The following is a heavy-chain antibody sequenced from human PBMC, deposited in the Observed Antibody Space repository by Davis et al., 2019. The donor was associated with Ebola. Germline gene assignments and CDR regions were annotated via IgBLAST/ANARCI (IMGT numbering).Heavy chain of an antibody. V-gene: IGHV3-21*01. CDR2: ISISSAFI. Sequence: AGSLRLSCAASDFTFSTYTMSWIRQAPGKGLEWVSAISISSAFIYYADSVKCRFTVSRDNARNSLSLQLDGLKPDDTAVYYCAGWRDGWDAYDIWGQGTMVTVSS. CDR1: DFTFSTYT. J-gene: IGHJ3*02. CDR3: AGWRDGWDAYDI. D-gene: IGHD5-24*01.